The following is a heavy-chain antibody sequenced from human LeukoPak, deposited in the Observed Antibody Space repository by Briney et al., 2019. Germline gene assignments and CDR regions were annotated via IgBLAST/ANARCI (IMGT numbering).Heavy chain of an antibody. CDR3: ARGSPYSSSFCFDY. J-gene: IGHJ4*02. D-gene: IGHD6-6*01. Sequence: PSETLSLTCTVSGGSISSYYWSWIRQPPGKGLERIGYIYYSGSTNYNPSLKSRVTISVDTSKNQFSLKLSSVTAADTAVYYCARGSPYSSSFCFDYWGQGTLVTVSS. CDR2: IYYSGST. V-gene: IGHV4-59*01. CDR1: GGSISSYY.